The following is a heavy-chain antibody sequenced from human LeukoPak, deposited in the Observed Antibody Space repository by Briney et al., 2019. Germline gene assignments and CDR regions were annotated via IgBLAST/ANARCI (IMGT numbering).Heavy chain of an antibody. CDR3: ATGEYYYDSSGYQD. Sequence: GFDPQDVETIYAQKFQGRVTMTEDTSTDTAYMELSSLRSEDTAVYYCATGEYYYDSSGYQDWGQGTLLTVSS. D-gene: IGHD3-22*01. CDR2: FDPQDVET. V-gene: IGHV1-24*01. J-gene: IGHJ4*02.